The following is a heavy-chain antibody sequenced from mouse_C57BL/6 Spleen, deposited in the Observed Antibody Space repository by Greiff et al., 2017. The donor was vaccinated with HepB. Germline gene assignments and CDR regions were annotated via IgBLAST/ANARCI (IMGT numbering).Heavy chain of an antibody. CDR3: ARQNYYGRSYLYARDY. V-gene: IGHV2-6-1*01. D-gene: IGHD1-1*01. Sequence: VKVVESGPGLVAPSQSLSITCTVSGFSLTSYGVHWVRQPPGKGLEWLVVIWSDGSTTYNSALKSRLSISKDNSKSQVFLKMNSPQTDDTAMYYCARQNYYGRSYLYARDYWGQGTSVTVSS. CDR1: GFSLTSYG. J-gene: IGHJ4*01. CDR2: IWSDGST.